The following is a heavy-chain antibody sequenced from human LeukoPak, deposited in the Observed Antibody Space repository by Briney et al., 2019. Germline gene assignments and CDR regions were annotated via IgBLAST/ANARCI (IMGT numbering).Heavy chain of an antibody. CDR1: GFTFSSYV. CDR2: ISINRSYM. D-gene: IGHD3-22*01. CDR3: ARAYDSSSSFDY. J-gene: IGHJ4*02. V-gene: IGHV3-21*01. Sequence: PGGSLRLSCSGSGFTFSSYVMNWVRQAPGKGLEWVSSISINRSYMYYADSVKGRFTISRDNAKNSLSLQMNSLRAEDTAVYYCARAYDSSSSFDYWGQGTLVTVSS.